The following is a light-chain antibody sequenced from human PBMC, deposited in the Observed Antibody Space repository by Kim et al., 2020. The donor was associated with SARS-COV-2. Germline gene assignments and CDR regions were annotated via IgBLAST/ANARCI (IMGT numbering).Light chain of an antibody. J-gene: IGLJ2*01. V-gene: IGLV3-1*01. CDR1: KLGDKY. CDR3: QEWDSSTVV. CDR2: QDS. Sequence: SYELTQPPSVSVSPGQTASITCPGDKLGDKYACWYQQKPGQSPVLVIYQDSKRPSGIPERFSGSNSGNTATLTISGTQAMDEADYYCQEWDSSTVVFGGGTQLTVL.